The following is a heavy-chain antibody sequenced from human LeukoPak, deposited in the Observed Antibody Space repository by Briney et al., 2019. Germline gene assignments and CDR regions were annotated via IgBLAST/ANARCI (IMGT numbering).Heavy chain of an antibody. J-gene: IGHJ4*02. CDR1: GYTFTSYG. Sequence: GASVKVSCKASGYTFTSYGISWARQAPGQGLEWMGWISAYNGNTNYAQKLQGRVTMTTDASMSTAYMELRSLRSDDTAVYYCARVMAYDSSGYRYYFDYWGQGTLVTVSS. CDR3: ARVMAYDSSGYRYYFDY. D-gene: IGHD3-22*01. V-gene: IGHV1-18*01. CDR2: ISAYNGNT.